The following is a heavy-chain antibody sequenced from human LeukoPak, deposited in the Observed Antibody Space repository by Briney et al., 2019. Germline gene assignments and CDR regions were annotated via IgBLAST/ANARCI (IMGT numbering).Heavy chain of an antibody. CDR2: IYHSGST. CDR1: GYSISSGYY. Sequence: SETLSLTCTVSGYSISSGYYWGWIRQPPGKGLEWIGSIYHSGSTYYNLSLKSRVTISVDTSKNQFSLKLSSATAADTAVYYCARSSGMATTSFDYWGQGTLVTVSS. V-gene: IGHV4-38-2*02. D-gene: IGHD5-24*01. CDR3: ARSSGMATTSFDY. J-gene: IGHJ4*02.